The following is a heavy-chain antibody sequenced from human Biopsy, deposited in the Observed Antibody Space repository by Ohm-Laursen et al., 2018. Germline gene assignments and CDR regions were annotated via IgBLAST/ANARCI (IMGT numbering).Heavy chain of an antibody. D-gene: IGHD3-22*01. CDR3: ARDYDTSGYYYVS. V-gene: IGHV4-39*01. CDR2: IFYRGST. Sequence: GTLSLTCTVSAGSISNNNYYWGWIRQPPGKGLEWIGSIFYRGSTHYKPSLKSRLNISVDTSKNQFSLKLNSVTAADTAVYYCARDYDTSGYYYVSWGQGTLVTVSS. CDR1: AGSISNNNYY. J-gene: IGHJ5*02.